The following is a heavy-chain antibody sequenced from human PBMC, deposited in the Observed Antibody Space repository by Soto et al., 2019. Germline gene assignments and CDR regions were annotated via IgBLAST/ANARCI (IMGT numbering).Heavy chain of an antibody. J-gene: IGHJ4*02. CDR3: ARDGGAYTVAGTDY. V-gene: IGHV3-7*04. D-gene: IGHD6-19*01. CDR2: IKQDASER. Sequence: GSLRLSCAASGFSISDYWMTWVRQAPGKGLEWVANIKQDASERYYVDSVNGRFTISRDNAKNSLYLQMNSLRTEDTSVYYCARDGGAYTVAGTDYWGPGTLVTVSS. CDR1: GFSISDYW.